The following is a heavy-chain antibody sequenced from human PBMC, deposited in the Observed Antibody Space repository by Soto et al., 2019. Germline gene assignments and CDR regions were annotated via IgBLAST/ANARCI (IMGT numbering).Heavy chain of an antibody. D-gene: IGHD3-3*01. Sequence: SVKVSCKASGGTFSSYAISWVRQAPGQGLEWMGGIISIFGTANYAQKFQGRVTITADKSTSTAYMELSSLRSEDTAVYYCASGHYDFWSGYYYYYGMDVWGQGTTVTVSS. V-gene: IGHV1-69*06. J-gene: IGHJ6*02. CDR3: ASGHYDFWSGYYYYYGMDV. CDR2: IISIFGTA. CDR1: GGTFSSYA.